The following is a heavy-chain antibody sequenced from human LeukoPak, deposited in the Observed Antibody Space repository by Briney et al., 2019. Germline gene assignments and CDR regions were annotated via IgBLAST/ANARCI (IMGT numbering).Heavy chain of an antibody. J-gene: IGHJ4*02. CDR3: ARDMVIGAPGYVDY. V-gene: IGHV3-30*04. D-gene: IGHD2/OR15-2a*01. Sequence: GRSLRLSCAASGFTFSSHAMHWVRQAPGKGLEWVAVIGYDGNEQYYADSVRGRFTISRDDSKNTLFLQMDSLKTEDTALYYCARDMVIGAPGYVDYRGQGTLVTVSS. CDR1: GFTFSSHA. CDR2: IGYDGNEQ.